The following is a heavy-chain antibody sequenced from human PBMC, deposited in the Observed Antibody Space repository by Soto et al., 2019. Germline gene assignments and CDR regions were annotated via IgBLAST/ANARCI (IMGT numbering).Heavy chain of an antibody. CDR2: ISWNSGSI. CDR3: AKDRRYNWNYFDFDY. D-gene: IGHD1-20*01. J-gene: IGHJ4*02. CDR1: GFTFDDYA. V-gene: IGHV3-9*01. Sequence: EVQLVESGGGLVQPGRSPRLSCAASGFTFDDYAMHWVRQAPGKGLEWVSSISWNSGSIAYADSVKGRFTISRDNAKNSLYVQMNSLRPEDTALYYCAKDRRYNWNYFDFDYWGQGTLVTVSS.